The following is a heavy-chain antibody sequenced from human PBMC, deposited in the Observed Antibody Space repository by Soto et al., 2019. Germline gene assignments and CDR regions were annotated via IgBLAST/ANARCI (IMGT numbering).Heavy chain of an antibody. CDR1: GGSISSSSCH. V-gene: IGHV4-39*01. CDR3: ARRLRFYEFDY. Sequence: PSETLSLTCTVSGGSISSSSCHWGWIRQPPGKGLEWIASIKYSGTTFYNPSLKSRVTISVDTSKNQFSLKLSSVTAADTTVYYCARRLRFYEFDYWGQGTLVTVSS. J-gene: IGHJ4*02. CDR2: IKYSGTT. D-gene: IGHD3-3*01.